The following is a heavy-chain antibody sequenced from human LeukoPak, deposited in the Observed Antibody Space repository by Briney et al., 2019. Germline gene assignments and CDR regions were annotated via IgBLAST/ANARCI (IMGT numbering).Heavy chain of an antibody. CDR1: GFTFSIYA. Sequence: GGSLRLSCAPSGFTFSIYAMSWVRQAPGKGLEWVSAISGSGGSTYYADSVKGRFTISRDNSKNTLYLQMNSLRAEDTAVYYCAKALFGSPSGFDYWGQGTLVAVSS. D-gene: IGHD3-3*01. V-gene: IGHV3-23*01. J-gene: IGHJ4*02. CDR3: AKALFGSPSGFDY. CDR2: ISGSGGST.